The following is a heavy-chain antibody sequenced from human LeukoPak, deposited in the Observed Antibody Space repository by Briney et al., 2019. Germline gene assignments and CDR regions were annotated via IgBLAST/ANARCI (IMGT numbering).Heavy chain of an antibody. J-gene: IGHJ4*02. CDR3: VRDADWSFDY. Sequence: PGGSLRLSCAASGFTFNSYSMNWVRQAPGKGLEWVSSISGSNSYIYYADSVKGRFTISRDTSKNTVYVQMNSLRSEDTAVYYCVRDADWSFDYWGQGALVTVSS. V-gene: IGHV3-21*01. D-gene: IGHD2-21*01. CDR2: ISGSNSYI. CDR1: GFTFNSYS.